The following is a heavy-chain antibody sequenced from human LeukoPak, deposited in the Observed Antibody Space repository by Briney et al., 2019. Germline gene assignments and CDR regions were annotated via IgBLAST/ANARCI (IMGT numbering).Heavy chain of an antibody. J-gene: IGHJ4*02. CDR3: TSRKYYDFWSQSDY. V-gene: IGHV3-15*01. CDR2: IKSKTDGGTT. D-gene: IGHD3-3*01. Sequence: GGSLRLSCAASGFTSSNAWMSWVRQAPGKGLEWVGRIKSKTDGGTTDYAAPVKGRFTISRDDSKNTLYLQMNSLKTEDTAVYYCTSRKYYDFWSQSDYWGQGTLVTVSS. CDR1: GFTSSNAW.